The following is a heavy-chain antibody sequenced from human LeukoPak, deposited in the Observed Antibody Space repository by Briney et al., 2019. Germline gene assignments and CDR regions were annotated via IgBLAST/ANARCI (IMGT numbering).Heavy chain of an antibody. CDR3: AGVIGNYDGRLDY. CDR1: GGSISSSSYY. CDR2: IYYSGSA. V-gene: IGHV4-39*07. D-gene: IGHD1-7*01. J-gene: IGHJ4*02. Sequence: PSETLSLTCTVSGGSISSSSYYWGWIRRPPRKGLEWIGSIYYSGSASYNPSLKSRVTISVDTSKNQFSLKLSSVTAADTAMYYCAGVIGNYDGRLDYWGQGTLVTVSS.